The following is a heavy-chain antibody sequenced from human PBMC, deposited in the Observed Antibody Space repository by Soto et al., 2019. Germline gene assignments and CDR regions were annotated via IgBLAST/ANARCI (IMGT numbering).Heavy chain of an antibody. Sequence: SGKVSCKASGGTFSSYTISWVRQAPGQGLEWMGGIIPIFGTANYAQKFQGRVTITADESTSTAYMELSSLRSEDTAVYYCASAGAYCGGDCPPWGQGTLVTVSS. CDR1: GGTFSSYT. J-gene: IGHJ5*02. CDR3: ASAGAYCGGDCPP. D-gene: IGHD2-21*02. CDR2: IIPIFGTA. V-gene: IGHV1-69*13.